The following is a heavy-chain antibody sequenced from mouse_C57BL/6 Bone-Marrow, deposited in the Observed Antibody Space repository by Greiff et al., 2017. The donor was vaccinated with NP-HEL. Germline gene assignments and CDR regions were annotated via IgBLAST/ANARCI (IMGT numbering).Heavy chain of an antibody. CDR1: GYAFSSSW. CDR2: IYPGDGDT. D-gene: IGHD1-1*02. Sequence: QVQLQQSGPELVKPGASVKISCKASGYAFSSSWMNWVKQRPGKGLEWIGRIYPGDGDTNYNGKFKGKATLTADKSSSTAYMQLSSLTSEDSAVYFCARSGYYGDYWGQGTTLTVSS. J-gene: IGHJ2*01. CDR3: ARSGYYGDY. V-gene: IGHV1-82*01.